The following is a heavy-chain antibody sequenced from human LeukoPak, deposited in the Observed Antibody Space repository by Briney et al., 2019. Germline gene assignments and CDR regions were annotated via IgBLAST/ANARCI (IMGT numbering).Heavy chain of an antibody. CDR3: VKRRGSSPDY. D-gene: IGHD6-13*01. CDR1: GFTFSSYA. CDR2: INGSGGST. V-gene: IGHV3-23*01. Sequence: GGSLRLSCAASGFTFSSYAMSWVRQAPGKGLEWVSDINGSGGSTYYADSVKGRFTISRDNSKNTLYLQMNSLRADDTAVYYCVKRRGSSPDYWGQGTLVTVSS. J-gene: IGHJ4*02.